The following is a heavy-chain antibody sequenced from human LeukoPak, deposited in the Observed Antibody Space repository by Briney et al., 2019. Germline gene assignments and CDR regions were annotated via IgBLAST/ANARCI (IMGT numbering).Heavy chain of an antibody. Sequence: SETLSLTCTVSGGSISSSSHYWGWIRQPPGKGLEWIGSMYYSGGTYYNPSLKSRVTISIETSKNQFSLKLRSVTAADTAVYFCASFDTGYGMDVWGQGTTVTVSS. CDR2: MYYSGGT. J-gene: IGHJ6*02. V-gene: IGHV4-39*01. CDR1: GGSISSSSHY. CDR3: ASFDTGYGMDV. D-gene: IGHD3-9*01.